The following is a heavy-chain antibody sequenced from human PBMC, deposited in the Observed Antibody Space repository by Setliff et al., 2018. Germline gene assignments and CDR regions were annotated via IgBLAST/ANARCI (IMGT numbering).Heavy chain of an antibody. Sequence: PSETLSLTCTVSGDSIRSSRYYWGWIRQPPGKGLEWIGSIYSSGNTYYNPSLKRRVTISVDTTKNQFSLQLSSVTAADPAVYYCARANKKLDYYYYYYMDVCGKGTTVTVSS. V-gene: IGHV4-39*07. D-gene: IGHD1-1*01. CDR2: IYSSGNT. CDR1: GDSIRSSRYY. CDR3: ARANKKLDYYYYYYMDV. J-gene: IGHJ6*03.